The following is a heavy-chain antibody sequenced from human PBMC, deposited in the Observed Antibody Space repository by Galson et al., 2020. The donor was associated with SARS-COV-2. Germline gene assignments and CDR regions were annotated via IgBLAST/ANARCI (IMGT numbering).Heavy chain of an antibody. CDR2: ISYRGST. V-gene: IGHV4-59*01. Sequence: SETLSLTCTDSGGSMSNYYWNWIRQSPGKGLEWIGYISYRGSTNYNPSLKSRITISIDTSKNQFSLKLHSVTAADTAVYYCARAGDIVVVADNWFDPWGQGTLVTVSS. D-gene: IGHD2-2*01. CDR3: ARAGDIVVVADNWFDP. J-gene: IGHJ5*02. CDR1: GGSMSNYY.